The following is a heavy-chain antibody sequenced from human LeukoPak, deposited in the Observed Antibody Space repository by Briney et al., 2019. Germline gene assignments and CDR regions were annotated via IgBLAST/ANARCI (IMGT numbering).Heavy chain of an antibody. V-gene: IGHV1-46*01. Sequence: ASVKVSCKASGYTFTSYYMHWVRQAPGQGLEWMGIINPSGGSTTYAKKFQGRVTMTRDTSTSTVYMELSSLRFDDTAVYYCARRSADGWFDPWGQGTLVTVSS. CDR2: INPSGGST. J-gene: IGHJ5*02. CDR1: GYTFTSYY. D-gene: IGHD6-19*01. CDR3: ARRSADGWFDP.